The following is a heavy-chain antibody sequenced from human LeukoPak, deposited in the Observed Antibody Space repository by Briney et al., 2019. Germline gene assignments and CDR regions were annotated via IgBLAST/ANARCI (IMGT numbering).Heavy chain of an antibody. J-gene: IGHJ4*02. CDR1: GGSFSGYY. CDR2: INHSGST. Sequence: SETLSLTCAVYGGSFSGYYWSWLRQPPGKGLEWIGEINHSGSTNYNPSLKSRVTISVDTPKNQFSLKLSSVTAADTAVYYCASSKTSYYFDYWGQGTLVTVSS. D-gene: IGHD2-2*01. V-gene: IGHV4-34*01. CDR3: ASSKTSYYFDY.